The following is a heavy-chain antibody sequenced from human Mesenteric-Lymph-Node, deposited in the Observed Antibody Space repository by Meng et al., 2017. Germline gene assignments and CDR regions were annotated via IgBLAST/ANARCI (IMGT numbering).Heavy chain of an antibody. J-gene: IGHJ3*02. CDR3: AKGQYSSAWYYAFDI. CDR2: ISWDGGST. V-gene: IGHV3-43*01. CDR1: GFTFDDYT. D-gene: IGHD6-19*01. Sequence: GESLKISCAASGFTFDDYTMHWVRQAPGKGLEWVSLISWDGGSTYYADSVKGRFTISRDNSKNSLYLQMNSLRAEDTALYYCAKGQYSSAWYYAFDIWGQGTMVTVSS.